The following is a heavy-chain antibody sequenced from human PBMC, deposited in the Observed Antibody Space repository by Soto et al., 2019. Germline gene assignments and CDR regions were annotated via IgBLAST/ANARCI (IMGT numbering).Heavy chain of an antibody. CDR1: GGTFSSYA. J-gene: IGHJ6*02. Sequence: SVKVSCKASGGTFSSYAISWVRQAPGQGLEWMGGIIPIFGTANYAQKFQGRVTITADESTRTAYMELSSLRSEDTAVYYCARRSRDSDYYYYGMDVWGQGTPVSVSS. CDR3: ARRSRDSDYYYYGMDV. V-gene: IGHV1-69*13. CDR2: IIPIFGTA.